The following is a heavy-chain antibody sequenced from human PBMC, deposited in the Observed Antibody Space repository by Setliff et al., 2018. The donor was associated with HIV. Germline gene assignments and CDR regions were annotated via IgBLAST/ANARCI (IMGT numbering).Heavy chain of an antibody. Sequence: ASVKVSCKVSGGTFTRNCISWVRQAPGQGLEWMGWISAYNGNTNYAQELQGRVTMTTDTSTSTAYMELRSLRSDDTAVYYCARDGYSSGWYIYSFDPWGQGTLVTVSS. V-gene: IGHV1-18*01. D-gene: IGHD6-19*01. J-gene: IGHJ5*02. CDR2: ISAYNGNT. CDR1: GGTFTRNC. CDR3: ARDGYSSGWYIYSFDP.